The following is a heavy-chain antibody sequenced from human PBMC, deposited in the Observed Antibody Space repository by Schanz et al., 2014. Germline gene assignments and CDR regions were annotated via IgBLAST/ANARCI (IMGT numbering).Heavy chain of an antibody. J-gene: IGHJ3*01. CDR2: ISTYTGNT. D-gene: IGHD6-13*01. CDR1: GYTFTSYG. V-gene: IGHV1-18*04. Sequence: QVQLVQSGPELKKPGTSVKVSCKASGYTFTSYGVSWVRQAPGQGLEWMGWISTYTGNTNYAQRLQDRVTMTTDTSTSPAYMELRSLRSDDTAVYYCARNVIATGRAFDLWGPGTMVTVS. CDR3: ARNVIATGRAFDL.